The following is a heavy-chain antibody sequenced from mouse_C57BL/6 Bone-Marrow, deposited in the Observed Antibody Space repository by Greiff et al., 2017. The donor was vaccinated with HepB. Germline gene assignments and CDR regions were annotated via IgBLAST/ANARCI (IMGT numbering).Heavy chain of an antibody. Sequence: QVQLQQSGAELARPGASVKLSCKASGYTFTSYGISWVKQRTGQGLEWIGEIYPRSGNTYYNEKFKGKATLTADKSSSTAYMELSSLTSEDAAVYFCASYDYHWYFDVWGTGTTGTVSS. CDR2: IYPRSGNT. V-gene: IGHV1-81*01. D-gene: IGHD2-4*01. J-gene: IGHJ1*03. CDR3: ASYDYHWYFDV. CDR1: GYTFTSYG.